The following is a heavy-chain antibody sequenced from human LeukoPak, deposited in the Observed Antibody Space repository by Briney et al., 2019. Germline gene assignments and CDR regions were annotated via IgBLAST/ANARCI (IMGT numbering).Heavy chain of an antibody. CDR2: IKQDGSEK. Sequence: GGSLRLSCAASGFTFRSYWMSWVRQAPGKGLEWVANIKQDGSEKHYVDSVKGRFTISRDNAKNSLYLQMNSLRVEDTAVYYCASGVRTFDPWGQGILVTVSS. D-gene: IGHD1-1*01. CDR1: GFTFRSYW. V-gene: IGHV3-7*01. CDR3: ASGVRTFDP. J-gene: IGHJ5*02.